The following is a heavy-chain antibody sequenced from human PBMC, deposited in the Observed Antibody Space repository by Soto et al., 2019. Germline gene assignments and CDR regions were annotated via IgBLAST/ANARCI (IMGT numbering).Heavy chain of an antibody. CDR2: ISYSGST. Sequence: QLQLQESGPGLVKPSETLSLTCTVSGGSISSSSSSWGWIRQPPGKGLEWLGIISYSGSTYYSPYLKTRAAIAVDATKNLFSLRLSSVTAADTAVYYCARTYVTDVVVVPASKDYMDVWGKGTTVTVSS. J-gene: IGHJ6*03. CDR3: ARTYVTDVVVVPASKDYMDV. V-gene: IGHV4-39*01. D-gene: IGHD2-2*01. CDR1: GGSISSSSSS.